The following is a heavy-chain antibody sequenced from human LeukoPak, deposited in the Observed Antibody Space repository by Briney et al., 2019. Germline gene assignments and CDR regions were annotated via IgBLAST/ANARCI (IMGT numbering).Heavy chain of an antibody. CDR3: ARGPLYSSGWYTGENWFDP. V-gene: IGHV4-34*01. J-gene: IGHJ5*02. CDR2: INHSGST. D-gene: IGHD6-19*01. CDR1: GGSFSGYY. Sequence: SETLSPTCAVYGGSFSGYYWSWIRQPPGKGLEWIGEINHSGSTNYNPSLKSRVTISVDTSKNQFSLKLSSVTAADTAVYYCARGPLYSSGWYTGENWFDPWGQGTLVTVSS.